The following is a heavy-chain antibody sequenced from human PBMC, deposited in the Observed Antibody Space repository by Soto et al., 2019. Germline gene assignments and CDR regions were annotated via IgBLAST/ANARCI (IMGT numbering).Heavy chain of an antibody. CDR3: ARDKAILEWLPPHSFAGDAFDI. J-gene: IGHJ3*02. D-gene: IGHD3-3*01. CDR2: ISYDGSNK. Sequence: GGSLRLSCAASGFTFSSYAMHWVRQAPGKGLEWVAVISYDGSNKYYADSVKGRFTISRDNSKNTLYLQMNSLRAEDTAVYYCARDKAILEWLPPHSFAGDAFDIWGQGTMVTVSS. V-gene: IGHV3-30-3*01. CDR1: GFTFSSYA.